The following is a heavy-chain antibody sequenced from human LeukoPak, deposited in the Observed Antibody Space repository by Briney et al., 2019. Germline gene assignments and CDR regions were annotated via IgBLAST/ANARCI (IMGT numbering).Heavy chain of an antibody. J-gene: IGHJ6*03. CDR3: ARSGGSESYYARYYYYYMDV. D-gene: IGHD3-10*01. Sequence: GGSLRLSCAASGSTFSSYWMSWVRQAPGKGLEWVANIKQDGSEKYYVDSVKGRFTISRDNAKNSLYLQMNSLRAEDTAVYYCARSGGSESYYARYYYYYMDVWGKGTTVTVSS. CDR1: GSTFSSYW. V-gene: IGHV3-7*01. CDR2: IKQDGSEK.